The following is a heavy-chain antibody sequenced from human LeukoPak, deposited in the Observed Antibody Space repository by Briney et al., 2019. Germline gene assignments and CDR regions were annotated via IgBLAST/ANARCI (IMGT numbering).Heavy chain of an antibody. CDR2: ISSSGSTI. Sequence: PGRSLRLSCAASGFTFSSYEMNWVRQAPGKGLEWVSYISSSGSTIYYADSVKGRFTISRDNAKNSLYLQMNSLRAEDTAVYYCARDGGSGWYLGQAFDIWGQGTMVTVSS. D-gene: IGHD6-19*01. CDR3: ARDGGSGWYLGQAFDI. J-gene: IGHJ3*02. V-gene: IGHV3-48*03. CDR1: GFTFSSYE.